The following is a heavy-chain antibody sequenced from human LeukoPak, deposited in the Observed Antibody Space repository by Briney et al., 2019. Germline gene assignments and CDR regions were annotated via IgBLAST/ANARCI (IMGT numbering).Heavy chain of an antibody. CDR3: ARETIVVVPAAAFDY. J-gene: IGHJ4*02. D-gene: IGHD2-2*01. V-gene: IGHV3-74*01. CDR2: INSDGSST. CDR1: GFTFSSYW. Sequence: PGGSLRLSCAASGFTFSSYWMHWVRQAPGKGLVWVSRINSDGSSTSYADSVKGRFTISRDNAKNTLYLQMNNLRAEDTAVYYCARETIVVVPAAAFDYWGQGTLVTVSS.